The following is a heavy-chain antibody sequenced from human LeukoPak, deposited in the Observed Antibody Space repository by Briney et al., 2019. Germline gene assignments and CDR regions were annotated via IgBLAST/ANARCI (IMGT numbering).Heavy chain of an antibody. V-gene: IGHV4-39*07. CDR3: AKMGNPATVTADY. D-gene: IGHD4-17*01. Sequence: PSETLSLTCTVSGGSISSSSYYWGWIRQPPGKGLEWIVSIYYSGSTYYNPSLKSRVTISVDTSKNQFSLKLNSVTAADTAVYYCAKMGNPATVTADYWGQGTLVTVSS. CDR1: GGSISSSSYY. J-gene: IGHJ4*02. CDR2: IYYSGST.